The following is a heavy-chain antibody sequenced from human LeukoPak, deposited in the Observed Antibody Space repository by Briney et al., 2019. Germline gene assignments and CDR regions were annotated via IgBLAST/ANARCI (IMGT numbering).Heavy chain of an antibody. CDR1: GLPFSTSW. CDR3: AARFRDGLDI. Sequence: PGGSLRLSCAASGLPFSTSWLHWVRQAPGKGLVWVSRISGDGGSTEYADSVKGRFAISRDNAKNTLYLQMNSLRAEDTAVYYCAARFRDGLDIWSQGTMVTVSS. J-gene: IGHJ3*02. V-gene: IGHV3-74*01. CDR2: ISGDGGST.